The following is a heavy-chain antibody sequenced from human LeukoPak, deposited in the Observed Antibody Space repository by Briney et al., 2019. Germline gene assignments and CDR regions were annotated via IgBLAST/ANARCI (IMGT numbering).Heavy chain of an antibody. V-gene: IGHV3-53*01. CDR3: ARGGGAVSLDH. CDR1: WFPVNNNQ. Sequence: GSLGLSFAASWFPVNNNQMTWVRPAPGEGLEWVSVIYGGGSTYYADSVKGRFTISRDNSKNTLYLQMSSLRAEDTAVYYCARGGGAVSLDHWGQGTLVTVSS. CDR2: IYGGGST. J-gene: IGHJ4*02. D-gene: IGHD6-19*01.